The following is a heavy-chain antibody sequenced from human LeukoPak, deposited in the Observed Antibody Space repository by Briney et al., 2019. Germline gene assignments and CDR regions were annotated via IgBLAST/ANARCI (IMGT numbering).Heavy chain of an antibody. CDR3: ARRSDLWSGFRSDYYYMDV. D-gene: IGHD3-3*01. CDR2: IHYGGNT. Sequence: SETLSLTCTVSGASINKYYWSWIRQPPGKGLEGIGYIHYGGNTNYSPSLKSRLTISVDRSNNQFSLSLTSVTAADTAVYYCARRSDLWSGFRSDYYYMDVWGNGTTVIVSS. J-gene: IGHJ6*03. CDR1: GASINKYY. V-gene: IGHV4-59*08.